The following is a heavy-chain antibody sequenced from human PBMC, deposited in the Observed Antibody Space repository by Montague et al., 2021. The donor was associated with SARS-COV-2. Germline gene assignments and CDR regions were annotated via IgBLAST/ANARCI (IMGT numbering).Heavy chain of an antibody. Sequence: SETLSLTCTLSGGSISRYSWTWIRQPPGKGLEWIGYIYNSGSNTYKPSLTSRVTISVDTSKNQFSLKLSSVAAANTAVYYCARVGRGSSWYGVAFDIWGQGTMVTVSS. CDR3: ARVGRGSSWYGVAFDI. D-gene: IGHD6-13*01. V-gene: IGHV4-59*01. J-gene: IGHJ3*02. CDR2: IYNSGSN. CDR1: GGSISRYS.